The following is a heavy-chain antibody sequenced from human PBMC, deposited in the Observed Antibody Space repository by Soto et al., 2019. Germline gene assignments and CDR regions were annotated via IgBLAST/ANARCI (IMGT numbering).Heavy chain of an antibody. CDR1: GYTFTSYG. CDR3: ARDPPRLPPEDYYYYGMDV. V-gene: IGHV1-18*01. CDR2: ISAYNGNT. Sequence: QVQLVQSGAEVKKPGASVKVSCKASGYTFTSYGISWVRQAPGQGLEWMGWISAYNGNTNYAQKLQGRVTMTTDTSTSTAYMELRSLRSDDTAVYYCARDPPRLPPEDYYYYGMDVWSQGTTVTVSS. J-gene: IGHJ6*02. D-gene: IGHD2-15*01.